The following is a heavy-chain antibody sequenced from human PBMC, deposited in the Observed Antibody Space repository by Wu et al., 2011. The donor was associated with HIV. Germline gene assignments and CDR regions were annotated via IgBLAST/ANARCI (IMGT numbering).Heavy chain of an antibody. CDR1: GYTFTSYG. V-gene: IGHV1-18*01. Sequence: QVQLVQSGAEVKKPGASVKVSCKASGYTFTSYGISWVRQAPGQGLEWMGWISANNGDTNYAQKLQGRVTMTIDTSTSTAYMELRSLRSDDTAVYYCVRGSTYYDFWSGYYTPYYMDVWGKGTTVTVS. D-gene: IGHD3-3*01. CDR2: ISANNGDT. CDR3: VRGSTYYDFWSGYYTPYYMDV. J-gene: IGHJ6*04.